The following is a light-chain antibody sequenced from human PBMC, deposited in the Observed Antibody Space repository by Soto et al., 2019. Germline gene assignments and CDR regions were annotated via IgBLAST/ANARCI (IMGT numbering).Light chain of an antibody. CDR3: QQRSNWPPIT. CDR1: QSVSSY. Sequence: EIVMTQSPGTLSVSPGERATLSCRAGQSVSSYLAWYQQKPGQAPRLLIYDASNRATGIPARFSGSGSGTDFTLTISSLEPEDFAVYYCQQRSNWPPITFGQGTRLEIK. CDR2: DAS. J-gene: IGKJ5*01. V-gene: IGKV3-11*01.